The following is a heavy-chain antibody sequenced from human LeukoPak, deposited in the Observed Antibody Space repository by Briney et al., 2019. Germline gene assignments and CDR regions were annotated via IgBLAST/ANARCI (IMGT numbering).Heavy chain of an antibody. CDR1: GGSFSGYY. CDR3: AREYYYGSGSYIGV. CDR2: IDHSGST. V-gene: IGHV4-34*01. Sequence: SETLSLTCAVYGGSFSGYYWSWIRQPPGKGLEWIGEIDHSGSTNYNPSLKSRVTISVDTSKNQFSLKLSSVTAADTAVYYCAREYYYGSGSYIGVWGQGTLVTVSS. D-gene: IGHD3-10*01. J-gene: IGHJ4*02.